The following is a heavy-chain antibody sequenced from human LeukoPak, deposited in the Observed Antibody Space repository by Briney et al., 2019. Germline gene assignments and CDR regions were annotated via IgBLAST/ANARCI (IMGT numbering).Heavy chain of an antibody. D-gene: IGHD3-10*01. CDR2: INPSGGST. J-gene: IGHJ4*02. CDR3: ARAMVRGVIIPPSY. CDR1: GFTFSSYG. Sequence: GGSLRLSCAASGFTFSSYGMHWVRQAPGQGLEWMGIINPSGGSTSYAQKFQGRVTMTRDTSTSTVYMELSSLRSEDTAVYYCARAMVRGVIIPPSYWGQGTLVTVSS. V-gene: IGHV1-46*01.